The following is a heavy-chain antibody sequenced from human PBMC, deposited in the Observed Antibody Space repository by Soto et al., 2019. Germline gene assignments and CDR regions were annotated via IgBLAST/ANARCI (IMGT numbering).Heavy chain of an antibody. Sequence: SETLSLTCTVSGGSVSSGSYYWSWIRQPPGKGLEWIGYIYYSGSTNYNPSLKSRVTISVDTSKNQFSLKLSSVTAADTAVYYCARDLGRTYYDFWSGSAWFDPWGQGTLVTVSS. J-gene: IGHJ5*02. CDR1: GGSVSSGSYY. V-gene: IGHV4-61*01. CDR3: ARDLGRTYYDFWSGSAWFDP. CDR2: IYYSGST. D-gene: IGHD3-3*01.